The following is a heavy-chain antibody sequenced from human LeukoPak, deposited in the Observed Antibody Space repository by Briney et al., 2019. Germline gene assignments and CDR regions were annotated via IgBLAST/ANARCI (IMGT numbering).Heavy chain of an antibody. CDR3: ARDLVGERYFDY. V-gene: IGHV3-21*01. D-gene: IGHD1-26*01. CDR2: ISSSSSYI. CDR1: GFTFSSYS. J-gene: IGHJ4*02. Sequence: GGSLGLSCAASGFTFSSYSMNWVRQAPGKGLEWVSSISSSSSYIYYADSVKGRFTISRDNAKNSLYLQMNSLRAEDTAVYYCARDLVGERYFDYWGQGTLVTVSS.